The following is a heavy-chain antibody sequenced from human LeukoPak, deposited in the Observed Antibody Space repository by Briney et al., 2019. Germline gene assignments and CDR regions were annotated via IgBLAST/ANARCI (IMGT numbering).Heavy chain of an antibody. Sequence: SETLSLTCTVSGYSISSGYYWGWIRQPPGKGLEWIGYIYYSGSTRYNPSLKSRVTISVDTSKTQFSLKLSSVTAADTAVYYRARALDYYDSSVYHYYFDYWGQGALVTVSS. J-gene: IGHJ4*02. CDR2: IYYSGST. CDR1: GYSISSGYY. D-gene: IGHD3-22*01. V-gene: IGHV4-61*01. CDR3: ARALDYYDSSVYHYYFDY.